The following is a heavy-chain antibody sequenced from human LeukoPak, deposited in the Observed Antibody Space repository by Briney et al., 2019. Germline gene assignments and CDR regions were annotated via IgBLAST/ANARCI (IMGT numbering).Heavy chain of an antibody. J-gene: IGHJ4*02. V-gene: IGHV4-59*01. Sequence: SETLSLTCTVSGGSISGYYWNWIRQPPGKGLEWIGYIYYSGSTNYNPSLKSRVTISVDTSKNQFSVKLSSVTAADTAVYYCTRFFYDSSGYYYFDYWGQGTLVTVSS. D-gene: IGHD3-22*01. CDR3: TRFFYDSSGYYYFDY. CDR2: IYYSGST. CDR1: GGSISGYY.